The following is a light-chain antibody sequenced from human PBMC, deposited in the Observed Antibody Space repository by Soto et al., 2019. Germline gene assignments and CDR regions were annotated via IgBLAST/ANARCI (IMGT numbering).Light chain of an antibody. CDR1: QSVSLS. CDR2: DAS. J-gene: IGKJ5*01. CDR3: QQYGSSPT. V-gene: IGKV3-11*01. Sequence: EIVLTQSPATLSLSPGGRATLSCRASQSVSLSLAWYQQRPGQAPRLLIYDASKRASGIPARFSGSGSGTDFTLTISSLEPEDFAVYYCQQYGSSPTFGQGTRLEIK.